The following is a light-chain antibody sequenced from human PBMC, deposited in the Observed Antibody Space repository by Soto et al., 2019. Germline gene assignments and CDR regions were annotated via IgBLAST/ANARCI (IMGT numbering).Light chain of an antibody. CDR3: QQYNSYSFT. V-gene: IGKV1-5*01. Sequence: DIQTTQSPSTLSASVGDRVTITCRASQSISSWLAWYQRKPGKAPKLLIYDASSLESGVPSRFSGSGSGTEFTLTISSLQPDDFATYYCQQYNSYSFTVGPGTKVDSK. CDR1: QSISSW. J-gene: IGKJ3*01. CDR2: DAS.